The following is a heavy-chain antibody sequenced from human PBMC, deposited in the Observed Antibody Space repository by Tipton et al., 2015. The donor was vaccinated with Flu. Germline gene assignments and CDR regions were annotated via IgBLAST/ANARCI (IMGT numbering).Heavy chain of an antibody. V-gene: IGHV4-4*07. CDR3: ARGSGSGTFMIFDL. J-gene: IGHJ4*02. CDR1: GGSLSSYY. Sequence: TLSLTCTVSGGSLSSYYWSWIRRPAGKGLEWIGRMYTSGSTNYNPSLKSRLTMSVDAPKQQFSLKLSSMTAADTAVYYCARGSGSGTFMIFDLWGQGTLVTVSS. CDR2: MYTSGST. D-gene: IGHD3-10*01.